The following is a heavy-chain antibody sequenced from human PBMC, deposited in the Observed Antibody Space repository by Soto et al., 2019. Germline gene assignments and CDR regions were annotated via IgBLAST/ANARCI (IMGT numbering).Heavy chain of an antibody. J-gene: IGHJ4*02. V-gene: IGHV3-23*01. CDR3: AKTPYDYVWGSYRYLY. D-gene: IGHD3-16*02. Sequence: GGSLRLSCAASGFTFSSYAMSWVRQAPGEGLEWVSAISGSGGSTYYADSVKGRFTISRDNSKNTLYLQMNSLRAEDTAVYYCAKTPYDYVWGSYRYLYWGQGTLVTVSS. CDR1: GFTFSSYA. CDR2: ISGSGGST.